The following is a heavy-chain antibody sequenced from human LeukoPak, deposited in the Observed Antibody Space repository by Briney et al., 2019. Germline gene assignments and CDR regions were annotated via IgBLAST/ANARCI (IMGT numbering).Heavy chain of an antibody. D-gene: IGHD3-10*01. CDR3: ARVGSGSYYGALED. CDR1: GFTFSSYA. CDR2: ISGSGGST. Sequence: GGSLRLSCAASGFTFSSYAMSWVRQAPGKGLEWVSAISGSGGSTYYADSVKGRFTISRDNSKNTLYLQMNSLRAEDTAVYYCARVGSGSYYGALEDWGQGTLVTVSS. V-gene: IGHV3-23*01. J-gene: IGHJ4*02.